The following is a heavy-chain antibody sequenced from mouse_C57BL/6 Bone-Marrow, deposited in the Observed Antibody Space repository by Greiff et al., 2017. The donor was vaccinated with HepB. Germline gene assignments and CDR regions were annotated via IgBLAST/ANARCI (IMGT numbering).Heavy chain of an antibody. V-gene: IGHV5-6*01. CDR2: ISSGGSYT. Sequence: EVQLVESGGDLVKPGGSLKLSYAASGFTFSSYGMSWVRQTPDKRLEWVATISSGGSYTYYPDSVKGRFTISRDNAKNTLYLQMSSLKSEDTAMYYCARRYYSNYYAMDYWGQGTSVTVSS. D-gene: IGHD2-5*01. J-gene: IGHJ4*01. CDR1: GFTFSSYG. CDR3: ARRYYSNYYAMDY.